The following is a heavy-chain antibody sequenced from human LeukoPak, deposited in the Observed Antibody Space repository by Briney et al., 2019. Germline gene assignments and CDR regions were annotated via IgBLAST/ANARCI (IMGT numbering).Heavy chain of an antibody. Sequence: SVKVSYKASEGTFSSYAISWVRQAPGQGLEWMGGIIPIFGTANYAQKFQGRVTITADESTSTAYMELSSLRSEDTAVYYCASPGIAVAGPLDYWGQGTLVTVSS. J-gene: IGHJ4*02. CDR2: IIPIFGTA. D-gene: IGHD6-19*01. CDR1: EGTFSSYA. V-gene: IGHV1-69*13. CDR3: ASPGIAVAGPLDY.